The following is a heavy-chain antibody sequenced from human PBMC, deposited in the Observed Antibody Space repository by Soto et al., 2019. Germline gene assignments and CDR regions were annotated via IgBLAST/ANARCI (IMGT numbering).Heavy chain of an antibody. Sequence: GASLKNSCKSSGYTLSATCIGWVRKISGKGLEWGGFSDPGDSNTRYSPSFEGQVTISVDTSISTAYLQWNSLKASDTAMYYCASQNQRSGWRHYLDAWGQGTL. D-gene: IGHD6-19*01. V-gene: IGHV5-51*01. J-gene: IGHJ4*02. CDR1: GYTLSATC. CDR2: SDPGDSNT. CDR3: ASQNQRSGWRHYLDA.